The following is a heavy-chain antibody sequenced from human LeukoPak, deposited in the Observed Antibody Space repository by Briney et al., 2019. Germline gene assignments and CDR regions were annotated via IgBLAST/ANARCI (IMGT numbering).Heavy chain of an antibody. CDR3: APTGGIEHSYVYGKWFDP. CDR1: GGSFSAYY. CDR2: INHSGSS. D-gene: IGHD5-18*01. Sequence: SETLSLTCDVYGGSFSAYYWTWIRQPPGKGLEWIGEINHSGSSNYNSSLRSRVTISVDTSYKQFSLRLSSVTAADTAVYYCAPTGGIEHSYVYGKWFDPWGQGTRVTVSS. J-gene: IGHJ5*02. V-gene: IGHV4-34*01.